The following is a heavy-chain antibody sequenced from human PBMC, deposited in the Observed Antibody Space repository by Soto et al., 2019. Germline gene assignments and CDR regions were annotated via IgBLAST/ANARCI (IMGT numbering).Heavy chain of an antibody. D-gene: IGHD5-18*01. CDR2: IIPIFGTA. V-gene: IGHV1-69*06. CDR3: ARDEYSYGPRYYYYYGMDV. Sequence: SVKVSCKASGGTFSSYAISWVRQAPGQGLEWMGGIIPIFGTANYAQKFQGRVTITADKSTSTAYMELSSLRSEDTAVYYCARDEYSYGPRYYYYYGMDVWGQGTTVTVSS. J-gene: IGHJ6*02. CDR1: GGTFSSYA.